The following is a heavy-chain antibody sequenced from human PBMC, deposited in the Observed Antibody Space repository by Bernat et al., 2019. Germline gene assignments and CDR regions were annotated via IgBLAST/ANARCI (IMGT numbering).Heavy chain of an antibody. V-gene: IGHV1-2*04. Sequence: QVQLVQSGAEVKKPGASVKVSCKASGYTFTGYYMHWVRQAPGQGLELMGWINPNSGGTNYAQKFQGWVTMTRDTSISTAYMELSRLRSDDTAVYYCARDYISSVTTSDYYYGMDVWGQGTTVTVSS. CDR2: INPNSGGT. CDR1: GYTFTGYY. CDR3: ARDYISSVTTSDYYYGMDV. J-gene: IGHJ6*02. D-gene: IGHD4-17*01.